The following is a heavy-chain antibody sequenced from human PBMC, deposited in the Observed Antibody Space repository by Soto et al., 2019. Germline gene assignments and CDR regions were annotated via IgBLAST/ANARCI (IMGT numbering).Heavy chain of an antibody. Sequence: GGSLRFSCAASGFTFSNYPMSWVRQAPGKGLEWVSGMSGSGASTYYADSVKGRFTISRDNSKNTLYLQMNSLRGEDTAIYYCAKVGSGWYYFDYWGQGTLVTVSS. CDR1: GFTFSNYP. V-gene: IGHV3-23*01. J-gene: IGHJ4*02. D-gene: IGHD6-19*01. CDR2: MSGSGAST. CDR3: AKVGSGWYYFDY.